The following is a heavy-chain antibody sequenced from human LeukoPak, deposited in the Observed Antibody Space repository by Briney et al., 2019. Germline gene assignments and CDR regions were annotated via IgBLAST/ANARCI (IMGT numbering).Heavy chain of an antibody. D-gene: IGHD4-17*01. J-gene: IGHJ3*01. CDR2: ITANGGYT. Sequence: GGSLRLSCAASAFSFSKFALIWVRQAPGKGREWVSAITANGGYTLYADAVKGRFTVSRDNSKNTLYLQINSLRPEDTAMYYCAKDPNGDYIGAFDFWGQGTMVTVSS. V-gene: IGHV3-23*01. CDR3: AKDPNGDYIGAFDF. CDR1: AFSFSKFA.